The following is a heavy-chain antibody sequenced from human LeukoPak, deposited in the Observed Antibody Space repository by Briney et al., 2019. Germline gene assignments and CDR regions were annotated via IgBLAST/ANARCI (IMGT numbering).Heavy chain of an antibody. CDR2: INHSGST. CDR1: GGSFSGYY. J-gene: IGHJ4*02. Sequence: SETLSLTCAVYGGSFSGYYWSWIRQPPGKGLEWIGEINHSGSTNHNPSLKSRVTISVDTSKNQFSLKLSSVTAADTAVYYCARDSDGLHFDYWGQGTLVTVSS. CDR3: ARDSDGLHFDY. V-gene: IGHV4-34*01. D-gene: IGHD6-13*01.